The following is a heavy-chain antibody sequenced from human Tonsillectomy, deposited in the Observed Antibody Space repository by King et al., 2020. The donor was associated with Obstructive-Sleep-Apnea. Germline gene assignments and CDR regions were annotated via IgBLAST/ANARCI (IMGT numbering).Heavy chain of an antibody. CDR3: AKTGPNLGATIDY. J-gene: IGHJ4*02. V-gene: IGHV3-30*02. CDR2: IRYDGSNK. Sequence: VQLVESGGGVVQPGRSLRLSCAASGFTFSSYGMHWVRQAPGKGLEWVAFIRYDGSNKYYADSVKGRFTISRDNSKNTLYLQMNSLRAEDTAVYYCAKTGPNLGATIDYWGQGTLVTVSS. D-gene: IGHD1-26*01. CDR1: GFTFSSYG.